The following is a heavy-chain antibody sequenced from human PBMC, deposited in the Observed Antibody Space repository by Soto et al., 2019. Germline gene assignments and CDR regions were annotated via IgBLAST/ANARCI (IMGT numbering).Heavy chain of an antibody. J-gene: IGHJ6*02. Sequence: PGGSLRLSCAASGFTFSRYAMSWVRQAPGKGIEWVSAISGSGGSTYYADSGKGRFTISRDTSKNTLYLQMNSLRAEDTAVYYCAKLVTIFGVDYYGMDVWGQGTTVTVSS. CDR3: AKLVTIFGVDYYGMDV. V-gene: IGHV3-23*01. CDR1: GFTFSRYA. D-gene: IGHD3-3*01. CDR2: ISGSGGST.